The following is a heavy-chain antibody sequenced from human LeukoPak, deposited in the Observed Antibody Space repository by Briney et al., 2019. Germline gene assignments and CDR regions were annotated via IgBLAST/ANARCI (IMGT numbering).Heavy chain of an antibody. CDR3: ARNGGNGIDY. Sequence: SETLSLTCTVSGGSISSYYWSWIRQPPGKGLEWIGYIYYSGSTNYNPSLKSRVTISVDTSKNQFSLKLSSVTAADTAVYYCARNGGNGIDYWGQGTLVTVSS. D-gene: IGHD4-23*01. V-gene: IGHV4-59*08. J-gene: IGHJ4*02. CDR2: IYYSGST. CDR1: GGSISSYY.